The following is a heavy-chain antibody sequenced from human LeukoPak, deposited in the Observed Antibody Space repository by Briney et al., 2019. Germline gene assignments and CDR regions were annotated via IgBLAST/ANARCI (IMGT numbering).Heavy chain of an antibody. Sequence: ASVKVSCKASGYTFTSYGISWVRQAPGQGLEWMGIINPSGGSTSYAQKFQGRVTMTRDTSTSTVYMELSSLRSEDTAVYYCASQAGKYWGQGTLVTVSS. CDR3: ASQAGKY. V-gene: IGHV1-46*01. CDR1: GYTFTSYG. J-gene: IGHJ4*02. D-gene: IGHD1-1*01. CDR2: INPSGGST.